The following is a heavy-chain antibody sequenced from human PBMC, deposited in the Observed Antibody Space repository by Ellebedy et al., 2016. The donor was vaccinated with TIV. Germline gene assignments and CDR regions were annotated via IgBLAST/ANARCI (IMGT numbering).Heavy chain of an antibody. Sequence: AASVKVSCKASGYTFTNYYMHCLRQAPGQGLEWMGIINPSGGSTTYAQNLQGRVTMTEDTSTDTAYMELSSLRSEDTAVYYCARLEYSSSQTQFDYWGQGTLVTVSS. D-gene: IGHD6-13*01. V-gene: IGHV1-46*04. J-gene: IGHJ4*02. CDR2: INPSGGST. CDR1: GYTFTNYY. CDR3: ARLEYSSSQTQFDY.